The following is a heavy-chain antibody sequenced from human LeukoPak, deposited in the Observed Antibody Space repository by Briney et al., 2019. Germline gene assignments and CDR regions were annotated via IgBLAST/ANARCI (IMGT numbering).Heavy chain of an antibody. V-gene: IGHV1-58*01. J-gene: IGHJ6*02. CDR3: AALDPALGYYYYGMDV. CDR2: IVVGSGNT. Sequence: SVTVSCTASGFTFTSSAVQWVRQARGQRLEWIGWIVVGSGNTNYAQKFQERVTITRDMSTSTAYMELSSLRSEDTAVYYCAALDPALGYYYYGMDVWGQGTTVTVSS. CDR1: GFTFTSSA.